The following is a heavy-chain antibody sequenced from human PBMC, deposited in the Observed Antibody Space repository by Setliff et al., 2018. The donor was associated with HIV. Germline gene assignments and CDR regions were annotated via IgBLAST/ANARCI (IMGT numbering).Heavy chain of an antibody. CDR3: ATRIRDGHRGYGYFDF. CDR2: FDPEDNKI. Sequence: ASVKVSCKVSVYTATELSINWVRQAPGKGPEWMGGFDPEDNKIVYAQKFQGRVTTTEDTSTDTAYMELSSLRPEDTAVYYCATRIRDGHRGYGYFDFWGQGTLVTVSS. CDR1: VYTATELS. V-gene: IGHV1-24*01. D-gene: IGHD5-12*01. J-gene: IGHJ4*02.